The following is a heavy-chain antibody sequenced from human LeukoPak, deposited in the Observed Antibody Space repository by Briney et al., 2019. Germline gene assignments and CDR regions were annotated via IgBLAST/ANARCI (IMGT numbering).Heavy chain of an antibody. CDR2: IYHSGST. Sequence: KPSETLSLTCAVSGGSISSSNWWRWVRQPPGKGLEWIGEIYHSGSTNYNPSLKSRVTISVDKSKNHFSLNLSSVTAADTAVYYCTRARRVYYSMDVWGQGTTVTVSS. J-gene: IGHJ6*02. CDR1: GGSISSSNW. CDR3: TRARRVYYSMDV. V-gene: IGHV4-4*02.